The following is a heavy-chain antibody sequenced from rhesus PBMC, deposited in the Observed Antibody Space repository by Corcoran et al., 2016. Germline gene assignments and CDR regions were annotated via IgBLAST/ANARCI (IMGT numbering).Heavy chain of an antibody. D-gene: IGHD3-3*01. J-gene: IGHJ3*01. Sequence: EVQLVESGGGLVQPGGSLRLSCAASGFTFSSYGMSWVRQAPWKGLEWVSRISNGWGSTWYADSVKGRFTFSRENAKNTLYLQMNSLRIEDTAVYYCARERLGAFYFWGQGLRVTVSS. CDR1: GFTFSSYG. V-gene: IGHV3-178*01. CDR3: ARERLGAFYF. CDR2: ISNGWGST.